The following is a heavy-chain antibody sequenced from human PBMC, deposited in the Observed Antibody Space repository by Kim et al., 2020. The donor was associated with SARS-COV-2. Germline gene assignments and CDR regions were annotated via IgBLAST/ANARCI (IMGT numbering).Heavy chain of an antibody. CDR3: AKLTSSVAGGDY. V-gene: IGHV3-30*18. Sequence: GGSLRLSCAASGFTFSSYGMPWVRQAPGKGPEWVAVISYDGSNTYYADSVKGRFTISRDNSKNTLYLQMNSLRAEDTAVYYCAKLTSSVAGGDYWGQGTLVTVSS. D-gene: IGHD2-21*01. J-gene: IGHJ4*02. CDR1: GFTFSSYG. CDR2: ISYDGSNT.